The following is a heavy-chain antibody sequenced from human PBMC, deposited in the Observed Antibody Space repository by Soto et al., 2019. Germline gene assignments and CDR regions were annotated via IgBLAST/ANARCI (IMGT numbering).Heavy chain of an antibody. Sequence: VQLVESGGGLVQPGRSLRLSCATSGFTFADYALNGIRQAPGRGLEWVGFIRIRASGGTAEYAASVKGRFTISRDDSKSIANLQMNSLTTEDTAVYYSTRLPVESFWTVYSFDYWGQGTLVTVSS. CDR3: TRLPVESFWTVYSFDY. CDR2: IRIRASGGTA. J-gene: IGHJ4*02. V-gene: IGHV3-49*03. D-gene: IGHD3-3*01. CDR1: GFTFADYA.